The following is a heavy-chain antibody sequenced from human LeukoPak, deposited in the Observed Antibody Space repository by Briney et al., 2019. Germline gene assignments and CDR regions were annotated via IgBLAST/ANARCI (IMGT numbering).Heavy chain of an antibody. CDR2: IRYDGSNK. J-gene: IGHJ6*03. CDR1: GFTFSSYG. CDR3: AKDRGYSYGYYMDV. Sequence: GGSLRLSCAASGFTFSSYGMHWVRQAPGKGLEWVAFIRYDGSNKYYADSVKGRFTISRDNSKNTLYLQMNSLRAEDTAVYYCAKDRGYSYGYYMDVWGKGTTVTVSS. D-gene: IGHD5-18*01. V-gene: IGHV3-30*02.